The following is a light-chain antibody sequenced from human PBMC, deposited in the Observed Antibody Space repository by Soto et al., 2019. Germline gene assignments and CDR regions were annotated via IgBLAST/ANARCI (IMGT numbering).Light chain of an antibody. CDR3: GSYSSSSTLYV. CDR1: SSDVGGSNY. CDR2: DVS. V-gene: IGLV2-14*03. Sequence: QSVLTQPASVSGSPGQSITISCTGTSSDVGGSNYVSWYQQHPGKAPKLMIYDVSNRPSGVSNRFSGSKSGNTASLTISGLQAEDEVDYYCGSYSSSSTLYVFGTGTKVTVL. J-gene: IGLJ1*01.